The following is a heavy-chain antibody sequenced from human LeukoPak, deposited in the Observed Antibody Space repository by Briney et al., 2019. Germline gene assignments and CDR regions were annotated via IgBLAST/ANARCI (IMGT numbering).Heavy chain of an antibody. Sequence: PGGSLRLSCAASGFTFSSYWMSWVRQAPGKGLEWVANIKQDGSEKYYVDSVKGRFTISRDNAKNSLYLQMNSLRAEDTAVYYCARDASSGWYGYAFDIWGQGTMVTVSS. CDR1: GFTFSSYW. CDR3: ARDASSGWYGYAFDI. D-gene: IGHD6-19*01. V-gene: IGHV3-7*01. J-gene: IGHJ3*02. CDR2: IKQDGSEK.